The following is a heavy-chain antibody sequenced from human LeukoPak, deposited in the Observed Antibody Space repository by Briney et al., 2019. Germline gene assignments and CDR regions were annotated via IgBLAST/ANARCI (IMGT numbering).Heavy chain of an antibody. CDR3: ARDIAHYYDSSGYHHDY. D-gene: IGHD3-22*01. J-gene: IGHJ4*02. Sequence: ASVTVSCKASGYTFTGYYMHWVRQAPGQGLEWMGRINPNSGGTNYAHKFQGRVTMPRDTSISTAYLELSRLRSDDTAVYYCARDIAHYYDSSGYHHDYWGQGTLVTDSS. V-gene: IGHV1-2*06. CDR2: INPNSGGT. CDR1: GYTFTGYY.